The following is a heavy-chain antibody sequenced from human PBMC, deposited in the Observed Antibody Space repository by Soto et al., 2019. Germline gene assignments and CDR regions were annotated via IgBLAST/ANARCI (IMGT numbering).Heavy chain of an antibody. CDR3: RSLSVDY. CDR2: IRSKAYSSAT. Sequence: EVQLVESGGGLVQPGGSLTLSCAASGFTFSDAAIHWVRQASGKGLEWVGRIRSKAYSSATAYAASVKGRFTISRDDSTNTAYLQMNSLKTEDTAVYYCRSLSVDYWGQGTLVTVSS. V-gene: IGHV3-73*01. J-gene: IGHJ4*02. CDR1: GFTFSDAA.